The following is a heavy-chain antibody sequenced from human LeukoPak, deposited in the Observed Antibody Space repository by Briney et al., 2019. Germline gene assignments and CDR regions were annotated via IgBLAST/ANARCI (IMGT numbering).Heavy chain of an antibody. CDR3: AKLPPNYDSSGRDY. CDR1: GFAFSSYG. J-gene: IGHJ4*02. D-gene: IGHD3-22*01. V-gene: IGHV3-33*06. CDR2: IWYDGGNK. Sequence: GGSLRLSCAASGFAFSSYGMHWVRQAPGKGLEWVALIWYDGGNKYYADSVKGRFTISRDNSKNTLYLQMNSLRAEDAAVYYCAKLPPNYDSSGRDYWGQGTLVTVSS.